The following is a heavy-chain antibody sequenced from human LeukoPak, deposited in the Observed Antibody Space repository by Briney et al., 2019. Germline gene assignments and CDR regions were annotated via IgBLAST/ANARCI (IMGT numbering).Heavy chain of an antibody. V-gene: IGHV1-18*01. CDR1: GYTFTSYG. J-gene: IGHJ4*02. CDR2: ISAYNGNT. D-gene: IGHD3-22*01. Sequence: ASVKVSCKASGYTFTSYGISWVRQAPGQGLEWMGWISAYNGNTNYAQKLQGRVAMTEDTSTDTAYMELSSLRSEDTAVYYCATGDYYYDSSGYNYWGQGTLVTVSS. CDR3: ATGDYYYDSSGYNY.